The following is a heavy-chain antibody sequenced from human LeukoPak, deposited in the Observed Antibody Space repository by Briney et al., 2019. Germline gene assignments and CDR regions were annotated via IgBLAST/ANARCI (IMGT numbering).Heavy chain of an antibody. CDR3: ARERYDLLTGPREFDY. Sequence: GGSLRLSCVASGLTFHTYSMNWVRQAPGKGLEWISYISSGSSTIYYTDSVKGRFTTSRDNAKNSLYLQMNSLRAEDTAIYYCARERYDLLTGPREFDYWGQGTLVTVSS. CDR1: GLTFHTYS. D-gene: IGHD3/OR15-3a*01. V-gene: IGHV3-48*01. J-gene: IGHJ4*02. CDR2: ISSGSSTI.